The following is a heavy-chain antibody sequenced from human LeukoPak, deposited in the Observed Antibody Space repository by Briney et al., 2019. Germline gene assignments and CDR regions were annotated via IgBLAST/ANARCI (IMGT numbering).Heavy chain of an antibody. J-gene: IGHJ4*02. CDR1: GSTFSNHW. Sequence: GGSLRLSCAASGSTFSNHWMNWVRQAPGKGLVWVSRINTDGSSTTYADSVKGRFTISRDNAKNTLYRQMNSLKNEDTTVYYCTKDRVWNSFDSWGQGTLVTVSS. D-gene: IGHD1-1*01. CDR3: TKDRVWNSFDS. V-gene: IGHV3-74*01. CDR2: INTDGSST.